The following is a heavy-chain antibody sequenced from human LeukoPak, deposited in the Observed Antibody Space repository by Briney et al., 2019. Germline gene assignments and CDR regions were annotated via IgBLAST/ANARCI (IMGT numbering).Heavy chain of an antibody. V-gene: IGHV3-74*01. CDR1: GFGFSNFW. CDR3: EREADLRFYASSSLDY. Sequence: GGSLTLSCAASGFGFSNFWMHWVRQAPGKGLVWVSRIKTDGTTTVYADSVKGRFTISRDNAKNTLYLQMKSLRAEDTAVYFCEREADLRFYASSSLDYWAKEPRVTVSS. D-gene: IGHD2/OR15-2a*01. J-gene: IGHJ4*02. CDR2: IKTDGTTT.